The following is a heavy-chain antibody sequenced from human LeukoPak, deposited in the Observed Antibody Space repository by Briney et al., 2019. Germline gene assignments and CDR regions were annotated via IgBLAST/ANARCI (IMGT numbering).Heavy chain of an antibody. J-gene: IGHJ6*03. CDR1: GGSFSGYY. CDR3: ARGLGSYGSNYYYYYYMDV. V-gene: IGHV4-34*01. CDR2: INHSGST. D-gene: IGHD5-18*01. Sequence: PSETLSLTCAVYGGSFSGYYWSWLRQPPGKGLEWIGEINHSGSTNYNPSLKSRVTISVDTSKNQFSLKLSSVTAADTAVYYCARGLGSYGSNYYYYYYMDVWGKGTTVTVSS.